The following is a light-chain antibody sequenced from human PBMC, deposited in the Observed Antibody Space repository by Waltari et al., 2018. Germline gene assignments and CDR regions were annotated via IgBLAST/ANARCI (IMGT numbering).Light chain of an antibody. Sequence: IVLTQSPGTLSLSPGERATLSCRASQSVGKYLAWYQQKPGQAPRLLIYGASSRAAGIPDSFSGSGSGADFGLTISRLEPEDFAVYYCQHHVRLPATFGQGTKVE. CDR2: GAS. J-gene: IGKJ1*01. V-gene: IGKV3-20*01. CDR1: QSVGKY. CDR3: QHHVRLPAT.